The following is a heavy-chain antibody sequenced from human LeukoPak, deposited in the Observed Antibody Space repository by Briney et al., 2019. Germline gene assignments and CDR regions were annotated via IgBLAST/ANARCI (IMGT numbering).Heavy chain of an antibody. CDR3: TSEITKYYYDSSGYYYFDY. Sequence: GGSLRLSCTASGFTFGDYAMSWVRQAPGKGLEWVGFIRSKAYGGTTEYAASVKGRFTISRDDSKSIAYLQMNSLKTEDTAVYYCTSEITKYYYDSSGYYYFDYWDQGTLVTVSS. CDR2: IRSKAYGGTT. CDR1: GFTFGDYA. J-gene: IGHJ4*02. V-gene: IGHV3-49*04. D-gene: IGHD3-22*01.